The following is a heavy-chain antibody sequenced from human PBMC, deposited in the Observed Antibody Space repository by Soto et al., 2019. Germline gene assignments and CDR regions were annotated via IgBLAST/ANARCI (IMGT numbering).Heavy chain of an antibody. D-gene: IGHD1-1*01. CDR3: ARELERVFDY. CDR2: IAYDGRNK. Sequence: QVQLVESGGGVVQPGRSLRLSCAASGFTFSSYAMHWVRQAPGKGLEWVAVIAYDGRNKYYADSVKGRFTISRDNSKNTLSLQMNSLRIEDTAVYYCARELERVFDYWGQGTLVTVSS. J-gene: IGHJ4*02. CDR1: GFTFSSYA. V-gene: IGHV3-30*04.